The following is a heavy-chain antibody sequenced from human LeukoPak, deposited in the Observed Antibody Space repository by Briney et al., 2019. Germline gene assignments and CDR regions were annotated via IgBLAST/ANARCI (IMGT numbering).Heavy chain of an antibody. D-gene: IGHD3-3*01. CDR1: GFTFSSYA. CDR3: AKFCRIFGVVIQYYFDY. CDR2: ISGSGGST. V-gene: IGHV3-23*01. Sequence: GGSLRLSCAASGFTFSSYAMSWVRQAPGKGLEWVSAISGSGGSTYYADSVKGRFTISRDNSKNTLYLQMNSLRAEDTAVYYCAKFCRIFGVVIQYYFDYWGQGTLVTVSS. J-gene: IGHJ4*02.